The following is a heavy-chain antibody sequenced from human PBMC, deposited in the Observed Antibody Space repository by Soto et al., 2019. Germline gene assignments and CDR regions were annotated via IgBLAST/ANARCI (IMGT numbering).Heavy chain of an antibody. CDR3: AKAMIVVVVAAIDY. CDR2: ISGSGGST. Sequence: GGSLRLSCAASGFTFSSYAMSWVRQAPGKGLEWVSAISGSGGSTYYADSVKGRFTISRDNSKNTLYLQMNSLRAEDTAVYYCAKAMIVVVVAAIDYWGQGTTVTVSS. D-gene: IGHD2-15*01. V-gene: IGHV3-23*01. CDR1: GFTFSSYA. J-gene: IGHJ4*02.